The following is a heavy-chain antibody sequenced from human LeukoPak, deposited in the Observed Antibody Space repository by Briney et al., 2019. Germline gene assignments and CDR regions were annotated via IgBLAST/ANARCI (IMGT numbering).Heavy chain of an antibody. CDR3: ARLTDSSSYPRSNWFDP. V-gene: IGHV4-30-2*01. D-gene: IGHD3-22*01. CDR1: GGSISSGGYS. Sequence: PSETLSLNCAVSGGSISSGGYSWSWIRQPPGKGLEWIGYIYHSGSTYYNPSLKSRVTISVDRSKNQFSLKLSSVTAADTAVYYCARLTDSSSYPRSNWFDPWGQGTLVTVSS. CDR2: IYHSGST. J-gene: IGHJ5*02.